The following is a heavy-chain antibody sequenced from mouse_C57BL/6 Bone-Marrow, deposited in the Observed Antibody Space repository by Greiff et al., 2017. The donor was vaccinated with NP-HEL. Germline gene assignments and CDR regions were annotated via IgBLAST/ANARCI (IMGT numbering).Heavy chain of an antibody. CDR2: IDPEDGEP. D-gene: IGHD1-1*01. V-gene: IGHV14-2*01. Sequence: EVQLQQSGAELVKPGASVKLSCTASGFNIKDYYMHWVKQRTEQGLEWIGRIDPEDGEPKYAPKFQGKATITADTSSNTAYLQLSSLTSEDTAVYYCARGGGSSYEAMDYWGQGTSVTVSS. CDR3: ARGGGSSYEAMDY. CDR1: GFNIKDYY. J-gene: IGHJ4*01.